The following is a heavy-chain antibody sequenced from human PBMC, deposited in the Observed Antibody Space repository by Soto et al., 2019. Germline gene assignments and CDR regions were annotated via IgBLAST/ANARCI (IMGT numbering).Heavy chain of an antibody. V-gene: IGHV4-59*01. CDR1: GGSISSYY. J-gene: IGHJ4*02. Sequence: PSETLSLTCTVSGGSISSYYWGWIRQPPGKGLEWIGYIYYSGSTNYNPSLKSRVTISVDTSNNQFSLKLSSVTAADTAVYYCARAISYGSGSPVGYWGQGTLVTSPQ. CDR2: IYYSGST. CDR3: ARAISYGSGSPVGY. D-gene: IGHD3-10*01.